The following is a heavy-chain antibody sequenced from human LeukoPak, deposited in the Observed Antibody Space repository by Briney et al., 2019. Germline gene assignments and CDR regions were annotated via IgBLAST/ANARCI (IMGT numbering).Heavy chain of an antibody. J-gene: IGHJ4*02. CDR3: AKRGEGDYFDY. D-gene: IGHD3-16*01. CDR2: ISGIGDNT. CDR1: GFSFSSYA. V-gene: IGHV3-23*01. Sequence: GVSLRLSCAAAGFSFSSYAMTWLRQAPGPGLEWVSAISGIGDNTYYADSVKGRFTISRDNSKNTLSLQMNSLRAEDTAVYYCAKRGEGDYFDYWGQGTLVTVSS.